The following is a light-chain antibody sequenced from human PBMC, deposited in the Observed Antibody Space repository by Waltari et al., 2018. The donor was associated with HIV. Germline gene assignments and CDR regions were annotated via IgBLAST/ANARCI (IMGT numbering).Light chain of an antibody. V-gene: IGLV3-1*01. CDR1: KLGDTY. CDR3: QGWDSNTPI. Sequence: YELTQPPSVSVSPGQTAIITCSGDKLGDTYASWYQQRPGQSPVLVIYEDAKRPSGIPERFSGSNSGNTATLTISGTQAMDEADYYCQGWDSNTPIFGGGTNLTVL. J-gene: IGLJ2*01. CDR2: EDA.